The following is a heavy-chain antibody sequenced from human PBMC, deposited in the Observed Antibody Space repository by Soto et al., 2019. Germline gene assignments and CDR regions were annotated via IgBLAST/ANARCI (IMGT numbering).Heavy chain of an antibody. V-gene: IGHV1-69*12. CDR2: IIPIFGTA. D-gene: IGHD3-10*01. CDR3: ARDLVVRGVIYYYGMDV. Sequence: QVQLVQSGAEVKKPGSSVKVSCKASGGTFSSYAISWVRQAPGQGLEWMGGIIPIFGTANYAQKFQGRVTITADESTSTAYMELSSLRSEDTAVYYCARDLVVRGVIYYYGMDVWGQGTTVTVSS. CDR1: GGTFSSYA. J-gene: IGHJ6*02.